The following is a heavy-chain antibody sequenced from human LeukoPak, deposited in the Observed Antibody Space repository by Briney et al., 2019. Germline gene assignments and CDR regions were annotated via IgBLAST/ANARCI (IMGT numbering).Heavy chain of an antibody. V-gene: IGHV3-23*01. CDR2: IGGSGSGA. J-gene: IGHJ4*02. Sequence: GGSLRLSCFASGFNFNYFAMSWVRQAPGRRLEWVSTIGGSGSGASYADSVRGRFTISRDNSKNMVWLQMHSLRADDSAVYYCSRVNYGGNSGYHFDYWGQGTLVTVSS. CDR1: GFNFNYFA. CDR3: SRVNYGGNSGYHFDY. D-gene: IGHD4-23*01.